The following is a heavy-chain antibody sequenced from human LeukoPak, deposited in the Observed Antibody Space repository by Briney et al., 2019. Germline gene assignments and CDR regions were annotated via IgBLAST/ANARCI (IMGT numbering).Heavy chain of an antibody. CDR2: IYHSGST. CDR1: GYSISSGYY. D-gene: IGHD3-22*01. CDR3: ARDPYYYDSSGYSYYFDY. V-gene: IGHV4-38-2*02. Sequence: SETLSLTCTVSGYSISSGYYWGWIRQPPGKGLKWIGSIYHSGSTYYNPSLKSRVTISVDTSKNQFSLKLSSVTAADTAVYYCARDPYYYDSSGYSYYFDYWGQGTLVTVSS. J-gene: IGHJ4*02.